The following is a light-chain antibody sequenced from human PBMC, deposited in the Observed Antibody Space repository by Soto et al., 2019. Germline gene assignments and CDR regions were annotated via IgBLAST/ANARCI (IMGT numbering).Light chain of an antibody. J-gene: IGLJ1*01. CDR3: SSYTTSSPYV. CDR2: EVS. Sequence: QSALTQPASVSGSPGHSITISCTGTSNDVGGYNYVSWYQQHPGKAPKLVIYEVSHRPSGISDRFSGSKSGNTASLTISGLQVEDEAEYYCSSYTTSSPYVFGPGTKLTVL. V-gene: IGLV2-14*01. CDR1: SNDVGGYNY.